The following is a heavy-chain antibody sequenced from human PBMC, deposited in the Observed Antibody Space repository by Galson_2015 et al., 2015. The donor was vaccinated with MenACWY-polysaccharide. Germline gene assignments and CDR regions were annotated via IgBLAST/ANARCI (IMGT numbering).Heavy chain of an antibody. D-gene: IGHD3-22*01. V-gene: IGHV3-23*01. CDR1: GFTFSSYA. CDR2: ISASGGGT. CDR3: AKARSTSRHILVIITVIDY. Sequence: SLRLSCAASGFTFSSYAMNWVRQAPGKGLEWVPAISASGGGTYYADSVKGRFTISRDNSKNTLYLQMNSLRAEDTAVYYCAKARSTSRHILVIITVIDYWGQGTLVTVSS. J-gene: IGHJ4*02.